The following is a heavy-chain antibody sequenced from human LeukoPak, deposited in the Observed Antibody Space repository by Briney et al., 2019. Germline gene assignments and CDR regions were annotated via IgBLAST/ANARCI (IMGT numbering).Heavy chain of an antibody. Sequence: GGSLRLSCAASGFTFSSYSMNWVRQAPGKGLEWVSSISSSSSYIYYADSVKGRFIISRDNAKNSLYLQMNSLRAEDTAVYYCARDRKVQGVIIHSPTRYYYYGMDVWGQGTTVTVSS. CDR2: ISSSSSYI. CDR1: GFTFSSYS. CDR3: ARDRKVQGVIIHSPTRYYYYGMDV. V-gene: IGHV3-21*01. D-gene: IGHD3-10*01. J-gene: IGHJ6*02.